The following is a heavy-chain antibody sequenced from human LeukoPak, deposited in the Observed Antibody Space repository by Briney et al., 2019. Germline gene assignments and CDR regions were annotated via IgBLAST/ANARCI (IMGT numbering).Heavy chain of an antibody. V-gene: IGHV3-20*04. CDR2: INWNGDST. Sequence: GGSLRLSCRGSGFKFDDYGMTWVRHAPGKGLEWVSDINWNGDSTGYAHSVRGRSTISRDNSKNSVYLQMNSLRVEDTAFYYCARDELLHRTWFDPWGQGTLVTVSS. CDR3: ARDELLHRTWFDP. CDR1: GFKFDDYG. D-gene: IGHD3-22*01. J-gene: IGHJ5*02.